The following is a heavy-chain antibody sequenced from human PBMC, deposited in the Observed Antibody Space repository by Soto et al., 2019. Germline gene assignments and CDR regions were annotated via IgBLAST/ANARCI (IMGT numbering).Heavy chain of an antibody. V-gene: IGHV4-61*01. CDR3: ARGRQQLDPYNWFDP. CDR1: GGSVSSGSYY. D-gene: IGHD6-13*01. J-gene: IGHJ5*02. Sequence: SETLSLTCTVSGGSVSSGSYYWSWIRQPPGKGLEWIGYIYYSGSTNYNPSLKSRVTISVDTSKNQFSLKLSSVTAADTAVYYCARGRQQLDPYNWFDPWGQGTLVTVSS. CDR2: IYYSGST.